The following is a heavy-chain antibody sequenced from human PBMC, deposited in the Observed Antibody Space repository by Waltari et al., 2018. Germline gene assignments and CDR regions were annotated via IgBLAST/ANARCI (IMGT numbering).Heavy chain of an antibody. Sequence: QVQLVQSGAEVKKPGASVKVSRKASGYTFTSHDFNWVRQATGQGLEWMGWMNPNSGNTGYAQKFQGRVTMTRNTSISTAYMELSRLRSEDTAVYYCARGETYCGGDCYPFDYWGQGTLVTVSS. D-gene: IGHD2-21*01. CDR3: ARGETYCGGDCYPFDY. V-gene: IGHV1-8*01. CDR1: GYTFTSHD. CDR2: MNPNSGNT. J-gene: IGHJ4*02.